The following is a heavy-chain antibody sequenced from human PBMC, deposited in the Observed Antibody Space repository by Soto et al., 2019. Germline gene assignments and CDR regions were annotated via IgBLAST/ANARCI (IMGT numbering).Heavy chain of an antibody. V-gene: IGHV1-18*01. D-gene: IGHD1-26*01. CDR1: GYTFTSYG. CDR2: IGAYNGNT. CDR3: ARDPAWELLQVRAFDI. J-gene: IGHJ3*02. Sequence: ASVKVSCKASGYTFTSYGISWVRQAPGQGLEWMGWIGAYNGNTNYAQKLQGRVTMTTDTSTSTAYMELRSLRSDDTAVYYCARDPAWELLQVRAFDIWRQGTMVTVSS.